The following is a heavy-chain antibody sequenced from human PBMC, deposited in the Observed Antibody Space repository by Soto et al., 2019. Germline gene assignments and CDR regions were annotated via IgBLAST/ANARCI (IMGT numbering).Heavy chain of an antibody. V-gene: IGHV3-30-3*01. CDR1: GFTFSSYA. D-gene: IGHD4-17*01. J-gene: IGHJ5*02. CDR2: ISYDGSNK. Sequence: QVQLVESGGGVVQPGRSLRLSCAASGFTFSSYAMHWVRQAPGKGLEWVAVISYDGSNKYYADSVKGRFTISRDNSKNTLYLQMNSLRAEETAVYYCARAAVYGDSTDVYRWFDPWGQGTLVTVSS. CDR3: ARAAVYGDSTDVYRWFDP.